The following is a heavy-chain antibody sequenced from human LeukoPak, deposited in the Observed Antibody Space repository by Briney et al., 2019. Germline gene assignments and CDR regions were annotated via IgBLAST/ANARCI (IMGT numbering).Heavy chain of an antibody. CDR2: IYYSGST. CDR1: GGSISSSSYY. V-gene: IGHV4-39*07. Sequence: SETLSLTCTVSGGSISSSSYYWGWIRQPPGKGLEWIGSIYYSGSTYYNPSLKSRVTISVDTSKNQFSLKLSSVTAADTAVYYCARDRTTGWMGSSGYWGQGTLVTVSS. J-gene: IGHJ4*02. CDR3: ARDRTTGWMGSSGY. D-gene: IGHD3-22*01.